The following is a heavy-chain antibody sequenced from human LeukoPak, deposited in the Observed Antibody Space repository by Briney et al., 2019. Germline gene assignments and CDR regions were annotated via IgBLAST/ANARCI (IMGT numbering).Heavy chain of an antibody. D-gene: IGHD3-10*01. CDR2: IYYSGST. Sequence: SETLSLPCSVSGGPISSSSYYGGWVRQPPGKGLGWIGSIYYSGSTYYNPSLKSRVTISVGMSKNQFSLKVTSVTAADTAVYYCASLYGLGSYFDYWGQGTLVTVSS. CDR1: GGPISSSSYY. J-gene: IGHJ4*02. V-gene: IGHV4-39*01. CDR3: ASLYGLGSYFDY.